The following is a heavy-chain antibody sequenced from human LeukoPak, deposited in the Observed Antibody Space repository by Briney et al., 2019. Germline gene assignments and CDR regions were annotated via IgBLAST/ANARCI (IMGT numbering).Heavy chain of an antibody. CDR3: ASDNSGYDAFDY. V-gene: IGHV1-69*06. Sequence: SVKVSCKASGGTFSSYAISWVRQAPGQGLEWMGGIIPIFGTANYAQKFQGRVTITADKSTSTAYMELSSLRSEGTAVYYCASDNSGYDAFDYWGQGTLVTVSS. D-gene: IGHD5-12*01. CDR1: GGTFSSYA. J-gene: IGHJ4*02. CDR2: IIPIFGTA.